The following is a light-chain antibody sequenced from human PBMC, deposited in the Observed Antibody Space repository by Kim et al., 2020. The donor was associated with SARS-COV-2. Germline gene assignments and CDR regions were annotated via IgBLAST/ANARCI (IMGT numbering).Light chain of an antibody. J-gene: IGKJ2*01. CDR3: QQYGSSPQT. V-gene: IGKV3-20*01. CDR2: GAS. Sequence: EIVLTQSPGTLSLSPGERATLSCRASQSVSSSYLAWYQQKPGQAPRLLIYGASSRATGIPDRFSGSGSGTDFTLTISRLEPEDFAVYYCQQYGSSPQTFVQETTLEI. CDR1: QSVSSSY.